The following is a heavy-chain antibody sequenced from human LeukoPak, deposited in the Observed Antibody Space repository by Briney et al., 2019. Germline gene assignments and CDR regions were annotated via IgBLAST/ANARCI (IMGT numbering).Heavy chain of an antibody. Sequence: ASVKVSCKASGYTFTGYYMHWVRQAPGQGLEWMGWISAYNGDTNYAQKLQGRVTMTTDTSTSTAYMELRSLRSDDTAVYYCARGGPAPHRITLIVVASSTDAFDIWGQGTMVTVSS. V-gene: IGHV1-18*04. CDR2: ISAYNGDT. J-gene: IGHJ3*02. D-gene: IGHD3-22*01. CDR3: ARGGPAPHRITLIVVASSTDAFDI. CDR1: GYTFTGYY.